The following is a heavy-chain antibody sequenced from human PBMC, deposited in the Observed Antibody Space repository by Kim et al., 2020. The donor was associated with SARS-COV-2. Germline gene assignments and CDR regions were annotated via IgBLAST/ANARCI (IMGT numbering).Heavy chain of an antibody. CDR1: GGSISSYY. D-gene: IGHD2-2*01. CDR3: ARFYVPATGYYYYGMDV. J-gene: IGHJ6*02. Sequence: SETLSLPCTVSGGSISSYYWSWIRQPPGKGLEWIGYIYYSGSTNYNPSLKSRVTISVDTSKNQFSLKLSSVTAADTAVYYCARFYVPATGYYYYGMDVWGQGTTVTVSS. CDR2: IYYSGST. V-gene: IGHV4-59*08.